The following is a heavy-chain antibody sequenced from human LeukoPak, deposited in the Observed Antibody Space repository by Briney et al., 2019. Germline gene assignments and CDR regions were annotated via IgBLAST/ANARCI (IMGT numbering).Heavy chain of an antibody. CDR3: ARESGGYYDWFDP. D-gene: IGHD3-22*01. CDR1: GFTFSSYS. CDR2: INQEGSEK. Sequence: GGSLRLSCAASGFTFSSYSMNWVRQAPGKGLEWVANINQEGSEKNYADSVKGRFTVSRDNAKTSLFLHLSSLRVEDTAIYYCARESGGYYDWFDPWGQGTLVIVSA. J-gene: IGHJ5*02. V-gene: IGHV3-7*01.